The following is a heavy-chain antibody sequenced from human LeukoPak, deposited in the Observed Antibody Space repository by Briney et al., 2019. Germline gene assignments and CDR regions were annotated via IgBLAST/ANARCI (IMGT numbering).Heavy chain of an antibody. Sequence: GASVKVSCKASGYTFTGYYMRWVRQAPGQGLEWMGWINPNSGGTNYAQKFQGRVTMTRDTSISTAYMELSRLRSDDTAVYYCARSDYDSSGYGGPWGQGTLVTVSS. J-gene: IGHJ5*02. V-gene: IGHV1-2*02. CDR1: GYTFTGYY. CDR2: INPNSGGT. CDR3: ARSDYDSSGYGGP. D-gene: IGHD3-22*01.